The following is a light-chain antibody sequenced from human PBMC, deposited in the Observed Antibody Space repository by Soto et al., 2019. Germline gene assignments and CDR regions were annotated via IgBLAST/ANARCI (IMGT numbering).Light chain of an antibody. CDR2: GGS. V-gene: IGKV3-20*01. J-gene: IGKJ1*01. Sequence: EIVMTQSPATLSVSPGERATLPCRASQSVRNNLAWYQQKPGQAPRLLIYGGSSRATGIPVRFSGSGSETDFTLTITRLEPEDFAVYYCQQYSSSRTFGQGTKVDIK. CDR3: QQYSSSRT. CDR1: QSVRNN.